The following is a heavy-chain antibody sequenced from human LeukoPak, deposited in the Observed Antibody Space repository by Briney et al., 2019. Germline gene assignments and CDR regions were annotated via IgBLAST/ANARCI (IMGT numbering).Heavy chain of an antibody. V-gene: IGHV3-64D*09. CDR2: ISSNGGST. D-gene: IGHD5-18*01. CDR1: GFTFSSYS. CDR3: VPVDTAMVPLSY. J-gene: IGHJ4*02. Sequence: WGSLRLSCSASGFTFSSYSMHWVRQAPGKGLEYVSAISSNGGSTYYADSVKGRFTISRDNSKNTLYLQMSSLRAEDTAVYYCVPVDTAMVPLSYWGQGTLVTVSS.